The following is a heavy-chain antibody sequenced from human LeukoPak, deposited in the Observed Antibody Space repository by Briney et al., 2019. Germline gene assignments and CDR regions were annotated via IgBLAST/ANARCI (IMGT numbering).Heavy chain of an antibody. Sequence: GGSLRLSCEASGFTFSSSSISWFRQAPGKGLEWVSAITDAVGSTHYADSVKGRFTISSDNSKNTVYLQMNSLRPEDMAVYYCAKEIFSGLLYIDYWGQGTLVTVSS. CDR2: ITDAVGST. CDR1: GFTFSSSS. V-gene: IGHV3-23*01. J-gene: IGHJ4*02. CDR3: AKEIFSGLLYIDY. D-gene: IGHD5-12*01.